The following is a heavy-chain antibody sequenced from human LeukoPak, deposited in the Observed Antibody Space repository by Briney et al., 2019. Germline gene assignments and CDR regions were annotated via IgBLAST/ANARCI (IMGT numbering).Heavy chain of an antibody. V-gene: IGHV4-59*01. CDR2: VYYSGST. Sequence: SEALSLTCTVSGGSIRNYYWSWIRQPPGKGLEWIGYVYYSGSTDYNPSLRSRVTISVDTSKNQFSLKLTSVTAADTAVYYCARSHGSGSYYNLNDYWGQGTLVTVSS. D-gene: IGHD3-10*01. CDR3: ARSHGSGSYYNLNDY. CDR1: GGSIRNYY. J-gene: IGHJ4*02.